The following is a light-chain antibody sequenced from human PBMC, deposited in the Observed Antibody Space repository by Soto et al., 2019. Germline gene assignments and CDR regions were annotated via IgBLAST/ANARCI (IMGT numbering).Light chain of an antibody. CDR2: GAS. CDR1: QSVSSSY. J-gene: IGKJ1*01. Sequence: EIVLTQSPGTLSLSQGERATLSCRASQSVSSSYLAWYQQKPGQAPRLLIYGASSRATGIPDRFSGSGFGTDFTLTISRLEPEDFAVYYCQQYGSSPWTFGQGTKVEIK. V-gene: IGKV3-20*01. CDR3: QQYGSSPWT.